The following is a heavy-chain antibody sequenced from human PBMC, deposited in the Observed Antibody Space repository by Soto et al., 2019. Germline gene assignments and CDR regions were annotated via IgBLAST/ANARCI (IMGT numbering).Heavy chain of an antibody. J-gene: IGHJ4*02. V-gene: IGHV4-28*01. CDR2: THHSGIT. CDR1: GYSIRSDYW. CDR3: ATKINAKYYFDF. Sequence: QVQLQESGPGLAKPSDTLSLTCAVSGYSIRSDYWWGWIRQPPGKGLEWIAYTHHSGITYYNPSLKSRVAMSVDTSKNQFSLELSSVTAVDTAMYYCATKINAKYYFDFWGQGSLVTVSS. D-gene: IGHD5-12*01.